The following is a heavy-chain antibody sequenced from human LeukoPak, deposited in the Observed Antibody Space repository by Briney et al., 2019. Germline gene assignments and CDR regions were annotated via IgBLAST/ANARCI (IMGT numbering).Heavy chain of an antibody. J-gene: IGHJ4*02. V-gene: IGHV4-59*01. CDR2: IYYTGAT. CDR3: ARAGYSYNTGYYFDY. D-gene: IGHD5-18*01. CDR1: GGSISSYY. Sequence: PSETLSLTCTVSGGSISSYYWTWIRLPPGKGLEWIGYIYYTGATYYNLSLKSRVTISLDTSKNQFSLKLSSVTAADAAVYYCARAGYSYNTGYYFDYWGQGALVTVSS.